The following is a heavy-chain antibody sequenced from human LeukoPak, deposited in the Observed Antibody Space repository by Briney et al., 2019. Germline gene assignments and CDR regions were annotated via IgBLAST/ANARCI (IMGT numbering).Heavy chain of an antibody. CDR3: ARDGIAAAGADY. D-gene: IGHD6-13*01. CDR2: IYYSGST. J-gene: IGHJ4*02. Sequence: SETLSLTYTVSGGSISSSSYYWGWIRQPPGKGLEWIGSIYYSGSTYYNPSLKSRVTISVDTSKNQFSLQLSSVTAADTAVDFCARDGIAAAGADYWGQGTLVTVSS. CDR1: GGSISSSSYY. V-gene: IGHV4-39*07.